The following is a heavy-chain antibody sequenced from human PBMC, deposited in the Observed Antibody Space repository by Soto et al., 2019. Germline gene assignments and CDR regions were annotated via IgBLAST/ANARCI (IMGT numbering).Heavy chain of an antibody. CDR3: GGELQKGARGMDV. J-gene: IGHJ6*02. V-gene: IGHV3-48*02. CDR1: GFPFSLYS. D-gene: IGHD4-4*01. Sequence: EVQLVESGGGLVQPGGSLRLSCAASGFPFSLYSINWVRQAPGKGLEWVAYISSSSTTINYADSVKGRFTISRDNAKNSLYMQLNSLRDGDTAVYYWGGELQKGARGMDVWGQGTTVTVSS. CDR2: ISSSSTTI.